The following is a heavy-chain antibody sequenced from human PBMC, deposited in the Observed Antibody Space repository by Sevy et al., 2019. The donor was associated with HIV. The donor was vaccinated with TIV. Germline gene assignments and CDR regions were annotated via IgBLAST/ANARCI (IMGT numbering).Heavy chain of an antibody. J-gene: IGHJ6*04. CDR2: INSNSNTK. Sequence: GGSLRLSCATSGFSFSNYAMSWVRQAPGKGLEWLPYINSNSNTKYYADSVNGRFTISRDKAKNSLYLQMNSLRDEDTAVDDCARVGVWGKGTTVTVSS. V-gene: IGHV3-48*02. CDR1: GFSFSNYA. CDR3: ARVGV.